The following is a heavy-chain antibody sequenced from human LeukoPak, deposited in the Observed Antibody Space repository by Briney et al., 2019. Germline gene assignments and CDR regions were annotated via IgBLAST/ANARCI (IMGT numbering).Heavy chain of an antibody. V-gene: IGHV3-48*03. CDR3: ATSSVTTGIDFDC. CDR1: GFSFSSYE. CDR2: ISNSGRTK. D-gene: IGHD4-17*01. Sequence: PGGSLRLSCAATGFSFSSYEMNWVRQAPGKGLEWVSFISNSGRTKYYADSVKGRFTISRDNAKNSLYLQMNILRGDGTAVYYCATSSVTTGIDFDCWGQGTLVTVSS. J-gene: IGHJ4*02.